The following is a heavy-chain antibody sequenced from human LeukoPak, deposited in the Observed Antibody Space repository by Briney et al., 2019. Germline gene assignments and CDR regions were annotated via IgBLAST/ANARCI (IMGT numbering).Heavy chain of an antibody. V-gene: IGHV3-11*01. J-gene: IGHJ4*02. D-gene: IGHD5-12*01. CDR1: GFTFSDYY. CDR2: ISNSSSTI. CDR3: GRYIRIVAVGGFSGY. Sequence: PGGSLTLTCAASGFTFSDYYLSWIRQAPGKGLEGVSDISNSSSTIYYADSVKGRFTISRDNSKNSLYLPMNSLIADDTAVYYCGRYIRIVAVGGFSGYWGQGTLVTVSS.